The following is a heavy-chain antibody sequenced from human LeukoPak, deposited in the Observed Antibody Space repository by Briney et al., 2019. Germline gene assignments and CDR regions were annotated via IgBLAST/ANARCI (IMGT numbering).Heavy chain of an antibody. CDR2: INSDGSST. Sequence: PGGSLRLSCAASGFTFSSYWMHWVRQAPGKGLVWVSRINSDGSSTSYADPVKGRFTISRDNAKNTLYLQMNSLRAEDTAVYYCISGYYYYGMDVWGQGTTVTVSS. CDR3: ISGYYYYGMDV. CDR1: GFTFSSYW. J-gene: IGHJ6*02. V-gene: IGHV3-74*01.